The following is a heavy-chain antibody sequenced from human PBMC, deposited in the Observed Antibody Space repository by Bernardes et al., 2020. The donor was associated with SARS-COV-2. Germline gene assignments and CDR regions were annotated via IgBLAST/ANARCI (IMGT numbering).Heavy chain of an antibody. D-gene: IGHD4-17*01. Sequence: GESLKISCKGSGYSFTSYWIGWVRQMPGKGLEWMGIIYPGDSDTRYSPSFQGQVTISADKSISTAYLQWSSLKASDTAMYYCARRGVRPTVTTRDYYYGMDVWGQGTTVTVSS. CDR1: GYSFTSYW. CDR2: IYPGDSDT. J-gene: IGHJ6*02. CDR3: ARRGVRPTVTTRDYYYGMDV. V-gene: IGHV5-51*01.